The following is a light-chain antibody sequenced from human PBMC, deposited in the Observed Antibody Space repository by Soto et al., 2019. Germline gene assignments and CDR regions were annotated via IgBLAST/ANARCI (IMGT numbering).Light chain of an antibody. J-gene: IGKJ1*01. V-gene: IGKV3-15*01. Sequence: EIVLTQSPATLSVSPGERVTLSCRASQSVDIDLAWYQQKPGQAPRLLIYGASTRATDMPGRFSGRGAGAEFTLTISSLQSEDFAVYYCQQYRSWSRTFGQGTKVDI. CDR1: QSVDID. CDR3: QQYRSWSRT. CDR2: GAS.